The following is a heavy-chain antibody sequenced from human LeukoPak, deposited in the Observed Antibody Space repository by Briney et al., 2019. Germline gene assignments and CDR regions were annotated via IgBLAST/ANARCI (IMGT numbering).Heavy chain of an antibody. D-gene: IGHD2-15*01. Sequence: SETLSLTCTVSGGSISSGGYYWSWIRQHPGKGLEWIGYIYYSGSTYYNPSLKGRVTISVDTSKNQFSLKLSSVTAADTAVYYCARDAYCSGGSCYTGWFDPWGQGTLVTVSS. CDR1: GGSISSGGYY. V-gene: IGHV4-31*03. CDR2: IYYSGST. CDR3: ARDAYCSGGSCYTGWFDP. J-gene: IGHJ5*02.